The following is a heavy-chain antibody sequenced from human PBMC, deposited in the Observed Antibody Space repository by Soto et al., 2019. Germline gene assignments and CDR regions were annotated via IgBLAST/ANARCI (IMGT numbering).Heavy chain of an antibody. J-gene: IGHJ4*02. CDR2: IYHSGST. CDR3: ARVDVSSSWYFSDY. D-gene: IGHD6-13*01. Sequence: QVQLQESGPGLVKPSGTLSLTCAVSGGSISSSNWWSWVRQPPGKGLEWIGEIYHSGSTYYTPTLKSQVTISVDKSKNQFSVKLSSVTAADTAVYYCARVDVSSSWYFSDYWGQGTLVTVSS. V-gene: IGHV4-4*02. CDR1: GGSISSSNW.